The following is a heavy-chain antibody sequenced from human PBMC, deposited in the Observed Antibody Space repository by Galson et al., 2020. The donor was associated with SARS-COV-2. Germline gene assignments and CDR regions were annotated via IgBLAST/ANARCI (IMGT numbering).Heavy chain of an antibody. D-gene: IGHD3-9*01. CDR3: ARQILTGYYSFYYFDF. Sequence: SETLSLTCTVSGGSISSSNYYWGWVRQPPGEGLEWIGSIYYTESNYYNPSLTSRVTKSVDTSRNQFSLKLSSVTAADTAVYYCARQILTGYYSFYYFDFWGQGTLVTVSS. V-gene: IGHV4-39*01. CDR1: GGSISSSNYY. CDR2: IYYTESN. J-gene: IGHJ4*02.